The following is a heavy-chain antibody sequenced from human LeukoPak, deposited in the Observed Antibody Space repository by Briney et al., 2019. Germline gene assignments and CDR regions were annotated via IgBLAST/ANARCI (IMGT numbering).Heavy chain of an antibody. V-gene: IGHV4-39*07. CDR2: TFYFSGST. D-gene: IGHD2-2*01. CDR3: ASGPGHRSSSNCYRMDV. CDR1: GGAITSDRYF. J-gene: IGHJ6*04. Sequence: PSETLSLTCAVSGGAITSDRYFWGWIRQPPGKGLEWIGSTFYFSGSTYYKPSLKSRVTISVDTSKNQLSLKLSSVTAADTAMYFCASGPGHRSSSNCYRMDVWGKGTTVTVSS.